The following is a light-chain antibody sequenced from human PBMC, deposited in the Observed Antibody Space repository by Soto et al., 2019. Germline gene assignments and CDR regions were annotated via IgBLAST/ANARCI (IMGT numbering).Light chain of an antibody. CDR3: QQRSNWPT. CDR2: DAS. CDR1: QSVSSY. J-gene: IGKJ1*01. Sequence: EIVLTQSPATLSLSPGERATLSCRASQSVSSYLAWYQQKPGQAPRLLIYDASNRATGIPARFSGSGSGTDFTLTISSLEHEDVAVYYCQQRSNWPTFGQGTKVEI. V-gene: IGKV3-11*01.